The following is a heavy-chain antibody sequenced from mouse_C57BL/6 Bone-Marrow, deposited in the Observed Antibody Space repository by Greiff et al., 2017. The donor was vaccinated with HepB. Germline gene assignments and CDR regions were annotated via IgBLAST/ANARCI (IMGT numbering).Heavy chain of an antibody. J-gene: IGHJ2*01. Sequence: EVQRVESGGGLVQPKGSLKLSCAASGFTFNTYAMHWVRQAPGKGLEWVARIRSKSSNYATYYADSVKDRFTISRDDSQSMLYLQMNNLKTEDTAMYYCVREGSSGYYFDYWGQGTTLTVSS. CDR2: IRSKSSNYAT. V-gene: IGHV10-3*01. CDR3: VREGSSGYYFDY. CDR1: GFTFNTYA. D-gene: IGHD3-2*02.